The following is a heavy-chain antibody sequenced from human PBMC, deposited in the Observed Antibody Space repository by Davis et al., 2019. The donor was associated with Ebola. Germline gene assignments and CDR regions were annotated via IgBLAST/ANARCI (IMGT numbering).Heavy chain of an antibody. CDR3: AKCGSCYTSKPNWCDP. Sequence: GESLKISCAASGFTFSSYAMHWVRQAPGKGLEWVSAISGSGGSTYYADSVKGRFTISRDNSKNTLYLQMNSLRAEDTAVYYCAKCGSCYTSKPNWCDPWGQGTLVTVSS. V-gene: IGHV3-23*01. J-gene: IGHJ5*02. CDR1: GFTFSSYA. D-gene: IGHD2-15*01. CDR2: ISGSGGST.